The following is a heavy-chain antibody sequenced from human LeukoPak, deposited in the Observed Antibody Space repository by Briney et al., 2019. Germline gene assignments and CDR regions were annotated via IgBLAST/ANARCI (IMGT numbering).Heavy chain of an antibody. CDR3: ARGGIQPIYYYYGMDV. V-gene: IGHV1-18*01. CDR1: GYTFTSYG. CDR2: ISAYNGNT. D-gene: IGHD5-18*01. J-gene: IGHJ6*02. Sequence: ASVKVSCKASGYTFTSYGISWVRQAPGPGLEWMGWISAYNGNTNYAQKLQGRVTMTTDTSTSTAYMELRSLRSDDTAVYYCARGGIQPIYYYYGMDVWGQGTTVTVSS.